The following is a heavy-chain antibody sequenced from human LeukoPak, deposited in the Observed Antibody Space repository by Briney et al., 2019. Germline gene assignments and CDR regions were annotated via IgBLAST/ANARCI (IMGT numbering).Heavy chain of an antibody. V-gene: IGHV1-46*01. CDR3: ARVSTSSSRENHYFDY. Sequence: ASVKVSCKASGYTFTSYYMHWVRRAPGQGLEWMGIINPSGGSTSYAQKFQGRVTMTRDTSTSTVYMELSSLRSEDTAVYYCARVSTSSSRENHYFDYWGQGTLVTVSS. J-gene: IGHJ4*02. CDR2: INPSGGST. CDR1: GYTFTSYY. D-gene: IGHD2-2*01.